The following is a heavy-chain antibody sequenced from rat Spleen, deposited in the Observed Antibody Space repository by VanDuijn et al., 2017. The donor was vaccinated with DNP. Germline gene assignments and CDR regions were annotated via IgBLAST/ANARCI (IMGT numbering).Heavy chain of an antibody. CDR3: ARRDYGYNY. V-gene: IGHV5-7*01. J-gene: IGHJ2*01. CDR1: GITFSDHN. D-gene: IGHD1-9*01. Sequence: EVKLVESGGGLVQPGRSLKLSCAVSGITFSDHNMAWVRQAPKKGLEWVASISPSGGSAYYRDSVKGRFTISKDHARNTLFLQVDSLRSEDTATYYCARRDYGYNYWGQGVMVTVSS. CDR2: ISPSGGSA.